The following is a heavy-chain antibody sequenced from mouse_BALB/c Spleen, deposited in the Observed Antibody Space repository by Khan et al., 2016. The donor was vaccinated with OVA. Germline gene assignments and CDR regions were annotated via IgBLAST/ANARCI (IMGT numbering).Heavy chain of an antibody. Sequence: EVQLQESGPGLVNPSQSLSLTCTVTGYSITSDYAWNLIRQFPGNKLEWMGYINYSGSTNYNPALKSRITITRDTSKNQFFLQLNSVTTEDTATYYGARDGIRYNDAMDYWGQGTSVTVSA. CDR3: ARDGIRYNDAMDY. V-gene: IGHV3-2*02. CDR2: INYSGST. D-gene: IGHD1-1*01. CDR1: GYSITSDYA. J-gene: IGHJ4*01.